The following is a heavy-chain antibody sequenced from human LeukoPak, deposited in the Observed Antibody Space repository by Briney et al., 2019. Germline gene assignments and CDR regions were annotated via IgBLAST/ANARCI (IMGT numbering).Heavy chain of an antibody. D-gene: IGHD4-17*01. Sequence: GGGLRLSCAASGFTFSSYSMNWVRQAPGKGLEWVSYISSSSSAIYYADSVKGRFTISRDNAKNSRYLQMNSLRDEDTAFYYCARGLTTVTRSPFDYWGQGTLVTVSS. CDR3: ARGLTTVTRSPFDY. CDR1: GFTFSSYS. CDR2: ISSSSSAI. V-gene: IGHV3-48*02. J-gene: IGHJ4*02.